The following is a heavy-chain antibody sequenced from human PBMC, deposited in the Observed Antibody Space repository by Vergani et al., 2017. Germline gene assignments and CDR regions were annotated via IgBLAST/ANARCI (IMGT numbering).Heavy chain of an antibody. V-gene: IGHV3-9*01. CDR1: GFPFDDYA. J-gene: IGHJ6*02. CDR2: ISWNSGSI. Sequence: EVQLVESGGGLVQPGRSLRLSCAASGFPFDDYAMHWVRQAPGKGLEWVSGISWNSGSIGYADSVKGRFTISRDNAKNSLYLQMNSLRAEDTALYYCAKDAGGYYYGSGSYGGSDGMDVWGQGTTVTVSS. CDR3: AKDAGGYYYGSGSYGGSDGMDV. D-gene: IGHD3-10*01.